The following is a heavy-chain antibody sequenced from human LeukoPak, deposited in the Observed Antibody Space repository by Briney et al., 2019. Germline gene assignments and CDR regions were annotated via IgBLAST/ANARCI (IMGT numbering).Heavy chain of an antibody. J-gene: IGHJ4*02. CDR3: ARDSVRFLEWLGLDFDY. CDR2: ISAYNGNT. V-gene: IGHV1-18*01. Sequence: ASVKVSCKASGYTFTSYGISWVRQATGQGLEWMGWISAYNGNTNYAQKLQGRVTMTTDTSTSTAYMELRSLRSDDTAVYYCARDSVRFLEWLGLDFDYWGQGTLVTVSS. D-gene: IGHD3-3*01. CDR1: GYTFTSYG.